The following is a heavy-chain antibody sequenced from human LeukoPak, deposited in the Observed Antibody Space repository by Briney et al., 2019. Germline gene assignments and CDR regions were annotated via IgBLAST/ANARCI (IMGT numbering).Heavy chain of an antibody. CDR3: ARDGRDGYYYDSSGYLY. Sequence: PGGTLRLSCAASGFTFSSYGVSWVRQAPGKGLEWVAFIRYDGSNKYYADSVKGRFTISRDNAKNSLYLQMNSLRAEDTAVYYCARDGRDGYYYDSSGYLYWGQGTLVTVSS. CDR2: IRYDGSNK. V-gene: IGHV3-30*02. D-gene: IGHD3-22*01. J-gene: IGHJ4*02. CDR1: GFTFSSYG.